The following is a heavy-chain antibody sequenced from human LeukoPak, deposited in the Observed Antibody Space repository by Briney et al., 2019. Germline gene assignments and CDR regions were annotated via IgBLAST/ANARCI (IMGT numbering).Heavy chain of an antibody. CDR3: TRDRGVVPAAIHFDY. CDR1: GFTFGDYA. D-gene: IGHD2-2*02. CDR2: IRSKAYGGTT. V-gene: IGHV3-49*04. J-gene: IGHJ4*02. Sequence: GGSLRLSCTASGFTFGDYAMSWVRQAPGKGLEWVGFIRSKAYGGTTEYAASVKGRFTISRDDSKSIAYLQMNSLKTEDTAVYYCTRDRGVVPAAIHFDYWGQGTLVTVSS.